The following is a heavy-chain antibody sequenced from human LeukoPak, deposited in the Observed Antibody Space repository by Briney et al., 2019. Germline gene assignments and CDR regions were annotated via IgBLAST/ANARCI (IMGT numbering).Heavy chain of an antibody. CDR2: ISGTGGRT. Sequence: RGSLRLSCAASGFIFSSYAMSWVRQAPGKGLEWVLGISGTGGRTYYADSAKGRFTISRDNSKNTLYLQMNSLRADDTAVYYCAREVGGGASGQWGQGTLVTVSS. CDR3: AREVGGGASGQ. J-gene: IGHJ4*02. CDR1: GFIFSSYA. D-gene: IGHD3-16*01. V-gene: IGHV3-23*01.